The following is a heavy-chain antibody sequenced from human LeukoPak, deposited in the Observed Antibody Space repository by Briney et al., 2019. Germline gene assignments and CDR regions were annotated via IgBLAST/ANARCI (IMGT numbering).Heavy chain of an antibody. CDR3: ARGGGGMDV. J-gene: IGHJ6*02. CDR2: FASSSSYI. V-gene: IGHV3-21*01. D-gene: IGHD1-26*01. Sequence: KPGGSLRLSCAASGFNLSSYSMNWVRQAPGKGLEWVSSFASSSSYIFYAGSVKGRFTISRDNAKNSLYLQMNTLRAEDTAVYYCARGGGGMDVWGQGTTVTVSS. CDR1: GFNLSSYS.